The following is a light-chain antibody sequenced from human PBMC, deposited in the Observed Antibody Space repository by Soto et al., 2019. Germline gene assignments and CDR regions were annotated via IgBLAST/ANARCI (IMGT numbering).Light chain of an antibody. J-gene: IGKJ1*01. CDR2: AAS. CDR3: QQYYSYPPWT. CDR1: QGISSY. Sequence: AIRMTQSPSSLSASTGDRVTIPCRASQGISSYLAWYQQKPGKAPKLLIYAASTLQSGVPSRFSGSGSGTDFTLTISCLQSEDFATYYCQQYYSYPPWTFGQGTKVDIK. V-gene: IGKV1-8*01.